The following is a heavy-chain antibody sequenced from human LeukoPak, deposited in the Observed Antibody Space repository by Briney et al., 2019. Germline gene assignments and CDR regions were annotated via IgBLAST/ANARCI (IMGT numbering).Heavy chain of an antibody. CDR1: AGSISSGDYY. V-gene: IGHV4-30-4*08. CDR2: IYYSGST. CDR3: ARLMITFGGVIAPFDY. D-gene: IGHD3-16*02. J-gene: IGHJ4*02. Sequence: PSQTLSLTCTVSAGSISSGDYYWRWIRQPPGKGLEWIGYIYYSGSTYYNPSLKSRVTISVDTSKNQFSLKLSSVTAADTAVYYCARLMITFGGVIAPFDYWGQGTLVTVSS.